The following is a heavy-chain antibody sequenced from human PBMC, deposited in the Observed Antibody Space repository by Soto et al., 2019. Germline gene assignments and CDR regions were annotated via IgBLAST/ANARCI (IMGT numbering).Heavy chain of an antibody. J-gene: IGHJ4*02. D-gene: IGHD6-6*01. Sequence: QVQLQESGPGLVKPSQTLSLTCSVSGESSNSGGYYWSWIRHHPGKGLEWIGYIYDSESAYYNPSLKSRVTISMDTSKNHFAMRLSSVTAADTAVYYCARASSSSSAADYWGQGTQVTVSS. V-gene: IGHV4-31*03. CDR3: ARASSSSSAADY. CDR1: GESSNSGGYY. CDR2: IYDSESA.